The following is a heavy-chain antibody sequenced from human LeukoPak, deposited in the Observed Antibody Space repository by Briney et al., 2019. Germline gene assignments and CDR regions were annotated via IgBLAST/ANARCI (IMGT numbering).Heavy chain of an antibody. CDR3: AKEIYGDSTGGRFQH. D-gene: IGHD4-17*01. V-gene: IGHV3-23*01. J-gene: IGHJ1*01. CDR1: GFTFSRYA. CDR2: ISTSGNT. Sequence: PGGSLRLSCEASGFTFSRYAMNWVRQVPGKGLEWVSLISTSGNTHYADSVNGRFTISRDNSKRTLYLHMDTLRVEDTAVYYCAKEIYGDSTGGRFQHWGQGTLVTVSS.